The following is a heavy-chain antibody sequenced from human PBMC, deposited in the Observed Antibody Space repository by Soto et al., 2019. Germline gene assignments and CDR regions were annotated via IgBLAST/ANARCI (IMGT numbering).Heavy chain of an antibody. D-gene: IGHD2-15*01. J-gene: IGHJ4*02. CDR2: IYYSGST. Sequence: SETLSLTCTVSGGSISSYYWYWIRQPPGKGLEWIGYIYYSGSTNYNPSLKSRVTISVDTSKNQFSLKLSSVTAADTAVYYCARVGYCSGGSCLDYWGQGTLVTVPQ. CDR1: GGSISSYY. V-gene: IGHV4-59*01. CDR3: ARVGYCSGGSCLDY.